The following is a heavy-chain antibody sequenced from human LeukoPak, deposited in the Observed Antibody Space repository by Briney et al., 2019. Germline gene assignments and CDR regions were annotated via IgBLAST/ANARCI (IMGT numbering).Heavy chain of an antibody. CDR2: INPNSGGT. CDR3: ARKDFWMDFDY. J-gene: IGHJ4*02. Sequence: ASVKVSCKASGYTFTGYYMHWLRQAPGQGLEWMGWINPNSGGTNYAQRFQGRVTMTRDTSISTAYMELSRLRSDVTAVYYRARKDFWMDFDYWGQGTLVTVSS. V-gene: IGHV1-2*02. CDR1: GYTFTGYY. D-gene: IGHD3-3*01.